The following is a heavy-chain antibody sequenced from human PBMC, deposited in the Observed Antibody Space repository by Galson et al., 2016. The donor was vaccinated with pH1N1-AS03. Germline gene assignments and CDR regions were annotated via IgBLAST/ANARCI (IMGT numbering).Heavy chain of an antibody. J-gene: IGHJ4*02. CDR1: GFTFSDYW. CDR2: IRQDGGEK. Sequence: SLRLSCAASGFTFSDYWMSWVRHAPGKGLEWLANIRQDGGEKYYVDSMKGRFTISRDNAKNSLYLQMNSLRAEDTAVYYCARNWRNGEGSRNFFHYWGQGTLVTVSS. D-gene: IGHD1-1*01. V-gene: IGHV3-7*03. CDR3: ARNWRNGEGSRNFFHY.